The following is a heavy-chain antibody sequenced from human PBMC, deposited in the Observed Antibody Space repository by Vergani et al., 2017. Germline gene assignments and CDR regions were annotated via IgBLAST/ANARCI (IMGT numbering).Heavy chain of an antibody. CDR2: INHSGST. J-gene: IGHJ6*03. CDR3: ARVQELYDVWSGYRVRYYYYMDV. Sequence: QVQLQQWGAGLLKPSETLSLTCAVYGGSFSGYYWSWIRQPPGKGLEWFGEINHSGSTNYNPSLKSRVTISVDTSKNQFSLKLSSVTAADTAVYYCARVQELYDVWSGYRVRYYYYMDVWGKGTTVTVSS. CDR1: GGSFSGYY. D-gene: IGHD3-3*01. V-gene: IGHV4-34*01.